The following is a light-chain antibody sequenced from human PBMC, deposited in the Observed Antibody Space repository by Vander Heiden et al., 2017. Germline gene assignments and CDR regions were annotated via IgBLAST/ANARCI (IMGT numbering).Light chain of an antibody. Sequence: LTQPASVSGSPGQSISISCTGTYSDVGAYDSVSWYQQHPGGVPKLLIFDVTNRPSGVSHRFSGSASGNTASLTISGLQADDEADYYCSSYTPSSTYVFGAGTKVTVL. CDR1: YSDVGAYDS. V-gene: IGLV2-14*03. J-gene: IGLJ1*01. CDR2: DVT. CDR3: SSYTPSSTYV.